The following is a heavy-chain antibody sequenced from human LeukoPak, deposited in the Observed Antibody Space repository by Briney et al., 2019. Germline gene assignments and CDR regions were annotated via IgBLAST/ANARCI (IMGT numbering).Heavy chain of an antibody. J-gene: IGHJ1*01. V-gene: IGHV3-11*04. CDR3: ARVGEQQLARVYFQH. CDR1: GFTFSDYY. CDR2: ISSSGNTI. Sequence: GGSLRLSCAASGFTFSDYYMSWIRQAPGKGLEWVSYISSSGNTIYYADSVKGRFTISRDNAKNSLYLQMNSLRAEDTAVYYCARVGEQQLARVYFQHWGQGTLVTVSS. D-gene: IGHD6-13*01.